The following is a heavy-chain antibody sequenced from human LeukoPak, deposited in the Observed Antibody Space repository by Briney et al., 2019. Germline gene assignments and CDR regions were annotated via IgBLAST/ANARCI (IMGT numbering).Heavy chain of an antibody. Sequence: ASVKVSCKASGYTFTGYYMHWVRQAPGQGLEWMGRINPNSGGTNYAQKFQGRVTMTEDTSTDTAYMELSSLRSEDTAVYYCATVNGTPSITYYDFTRFFDYWGQGTLVTVSS. CDR3: ATVNGTPSITYYDFTRFFDY. D-gene: IGHD3-3*01. V-gene: IGHV1-2*06. CDR1: GYTFTGYY. CDR2: INPNSGGT. J-gene: IGHJ4*02.